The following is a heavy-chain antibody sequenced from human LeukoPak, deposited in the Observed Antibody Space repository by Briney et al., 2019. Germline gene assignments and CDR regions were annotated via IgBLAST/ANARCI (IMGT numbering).Heavy chain of an antibody. CDR2: IIPIFGTA. D-gene: IGHD7-27*01. CDR3: ARVRPELGPHAFDI. Sequence: SVKVSCKASGGTFSSYAISWVRQAPGQGLEWMGGIIPIFGTANYAQKFQGRVTITADESTSTAYMELSSLRSEDTAVYYCARVRPELGPHAFDIWGQGTMVTVSS. J-gene: IGHJ3*02. CDR1: GGTFSSYA. V-gene: IGHV1-69*13.